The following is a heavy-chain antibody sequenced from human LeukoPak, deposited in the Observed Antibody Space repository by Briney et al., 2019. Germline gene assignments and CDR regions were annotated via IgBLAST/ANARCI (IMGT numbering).Heavy chain of an antibody. CDR3: ARDPPAVTANTYG. J-gene: IGHJ4*02. CDR1: GFTVSNNY. CDR2: IYSGGTT. V-gene: IGHV3-66*01. Sequence: PGGSLRLSCAASGFTVSNNYMNLVRQAPGKGLEWVSLIYSGGTTYYADSVKGRFTISRDGSKNTLYLQMNSLRLEDTAVYYCARDPPAVTANTYGWGQGTLVTVSS. D-gene: IGHD5-18*01.